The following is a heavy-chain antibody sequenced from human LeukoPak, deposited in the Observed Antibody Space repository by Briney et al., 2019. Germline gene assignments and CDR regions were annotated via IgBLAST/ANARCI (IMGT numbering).Heavy chain of an antibody. J-gene: IGHJ6*02. CDR3: ARVVNVGSCGSCDFYFGLDV. CDR2: ISSDGSNK. D-gene: IGHD2-15*01. V-gene: IGHV3-30*04. Sequence: PGGSLRLSCAVSGFIFSNYAIHWVRQAPGKGLEWVAVISSDGSNKYYADSVKGRFTISRDNSKNTLFLQMNYLGPDDTAVYYCARVVNVGSCGSCDFYFGLDVWGQGTTVTVSS. CDR1: GFIFSNYA.